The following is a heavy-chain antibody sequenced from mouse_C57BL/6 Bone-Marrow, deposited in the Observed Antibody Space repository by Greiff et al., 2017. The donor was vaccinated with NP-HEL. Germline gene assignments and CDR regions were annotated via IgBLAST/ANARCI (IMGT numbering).Heavy chain of an antibody. D-gene: IGHD2-4*01. CDR1: GFTFSDYY. V-gene: IGHV5-12*01. Sequence: EVKLMESGGGLVQPGGSLKLSCAASGFTFSDYYMYWVRQTPEKRLEWVAYISNGGGSTYYPDTVKGRFTISRDNAKNTLYLQMSRLKSEDTAMYYCARRNYDYDGGYGMDYWGQGTSVTVSS. CDR3: ARRNYDYDGGYGMDY. CDR2: ISNGGGST. J-gene: IGHJ4*01.